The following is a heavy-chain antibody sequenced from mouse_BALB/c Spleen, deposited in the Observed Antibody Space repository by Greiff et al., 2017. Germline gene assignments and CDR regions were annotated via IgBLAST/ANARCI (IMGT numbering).Heavy chain of an antibody. CDR3: ARDLLRYAMDY. Sequence: EVQVVESGGGLVQPGGSRKLSCAASGFTFSSFGMHWVRQAPEKGLEWVAYISSGSSTIYYADTVKGRFTISRDNPKNTLFLQMTSLRSEDTAMYYCARDLLRYAMDYWGQGTSVTVSS. D-gene: IGHD1-1*01. CDR1: GFTFSSFG. V-gene: IGHV5-17*02. J-gene: IGHJ4*01. CDR2: ISSGSSTI.